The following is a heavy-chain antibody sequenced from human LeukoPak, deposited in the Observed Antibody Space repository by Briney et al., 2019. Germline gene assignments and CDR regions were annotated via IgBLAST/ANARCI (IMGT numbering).Heavy chain of an antibody. J-gene: IGHJ4*02. Sequence: SVTVSCKASGGTFSSYAISWVRQAPGQGLEWMGRIIPILGIANYAQKFQGRVTITADKSTSTAYMELSSLRSEDTAVYYCASGHNLYYYDSSGYYYYWGQGTLVTVSS. D-gene: IGHD3-22*01. CDR1: GGTFSSYA. V-gene: IGHV1-69*04. CDR3: ASGHNLYYYDSSGYYYY. CDR2: IIPILGIA.